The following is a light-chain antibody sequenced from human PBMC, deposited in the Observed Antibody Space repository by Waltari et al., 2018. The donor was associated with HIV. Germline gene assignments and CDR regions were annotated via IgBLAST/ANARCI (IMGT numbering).Light chain of an antibody. CDR3: AAFTGTSTL. CDR2: EVS. Sequence: QSALTQPASVAGSPGQSITISCTGPDSDIGGSNYVSWVQQHARQAPKLIIYEVSRRPSGISDRFSGSRSGDTASLTISALQTEDEADYHCAAFTGTSTLFGGGTKLTVL. V-gene: IGLV2-14*03. J-gene: IGLJ2*01. CDR1: DSDIGGSNY.